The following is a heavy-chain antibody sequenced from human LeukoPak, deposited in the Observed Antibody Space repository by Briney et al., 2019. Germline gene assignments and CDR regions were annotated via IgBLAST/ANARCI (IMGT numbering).Heavy chain of an antibody. CDR1: GFTFSSYS. CDR3: ARASTSCYDY. Sequence: PGGSLRLSCAASGFTFSSYSMNWVRQAPGKGLEWVSSISSSSYIYYADSVKGRFAISRDNAKNSLYLQMNSLRAEDTAVYYCARASTSCYDYWGQGTLVTVSS. V-gene: IGHV3-21*01. D-gene: IGHD2-2*01. CDR2: ISSSSYI. J-gene: IGHJ4*02.